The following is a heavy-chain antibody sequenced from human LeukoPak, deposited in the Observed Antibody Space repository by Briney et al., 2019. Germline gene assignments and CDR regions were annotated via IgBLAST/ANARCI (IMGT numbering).Heavy chain of an antibody. CDR1: GGSLSGYY. J-gene: IGHJ6*02. CDR2: ISSSGSTI. V-gene: IGHV3-11*01. CDR3: ARAVGRSSSTPNSYYYGMDV. D-gene: IGHD6-13*01. Sequence: PSETLSLTCAVYGGSLSGYYWSWIRQAPGKGLEWVSYISSSGSTIYYADSVKGRFTISRDNAKNSLYLQMNSLRAEDTAVYYCARAVGRSSSTPNSYYYGMDVWGQGTTVTVSS.